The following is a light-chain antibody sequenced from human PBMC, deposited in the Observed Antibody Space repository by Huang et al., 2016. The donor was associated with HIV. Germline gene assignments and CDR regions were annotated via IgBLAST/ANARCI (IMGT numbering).Light chain of an antibody. J-gene: IGKJ5*01. Sequence: IQLNQSPSSLSASVGDRVAIPCRASQDIGNSLAWYQQRPGKAPKPLIYAASTLQGGVSSRFSGSVSGTYFTLTINGLQPEDFTTYYCQQLKDYPVTFGQGTRLDIE. CDR2: AAS. CDR1: QDIGNS. V-gene: IGKV1-9*01. CDR3: QQLKDYPVT.